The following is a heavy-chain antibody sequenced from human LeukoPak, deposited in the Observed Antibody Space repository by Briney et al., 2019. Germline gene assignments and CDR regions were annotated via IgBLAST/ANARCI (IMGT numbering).Heavy chain of an antibody. D-gene: IGHD2-2*03. CDR1: GFTFSSYT. CDR2: INTGGGT. V-gene: IGHV3-23*01. Sequence: GGSLRLSCAAYGFTFSSYTMSWDSQAPGKGLEWVSAINTGGGTSSADSVKGRFTISRDNSESTLYLQMSSLRAEDTAVYYCARGLDSVTWGPFDIWGQGTVVTVSS. J-gene: IGHJ3*02. CDR3: ARGLDSVTWGPFDI.